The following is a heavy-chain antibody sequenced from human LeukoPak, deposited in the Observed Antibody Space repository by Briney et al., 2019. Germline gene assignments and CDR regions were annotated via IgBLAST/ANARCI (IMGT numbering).Heavy chain of an antibody. D-gene: IGHD6-19*01. J-gene: IGHJ4*02. CDR3: ARDYINRSRRSRWGGYFDY. CDR2: ISYDGSNK. V-gene: IGHV3-30-3*01. Sequence: GGSLRLSCAASGFTFSSYAMHWVRQAPGKGLEWVAVISYDGSNKYYADSVKGRFTISRDNSKNTLYLQMNSLRAEDTAVYYCARDYINRSRRSRWGGYFDYWGQGTLVTVSS. CDR1: GFTFSSYA.